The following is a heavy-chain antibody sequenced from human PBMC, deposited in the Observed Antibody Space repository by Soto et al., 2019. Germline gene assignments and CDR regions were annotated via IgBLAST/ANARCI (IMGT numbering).Heavy chain of an antibody. J-gene: IGHJ6*02. CDR1: GFTLSSYA. CDR3: ARGYYGSGGLRYGMDL. CDR2: ISYDGSNK. Sequence: GSLRLSCAASGFTLSSYAMHWVRQAPGKGLEWVAVISYDGSNKYYADSVKGRFTISRDNSKNTLYLQMNSLRAEDTAVFYCARGYYGSGGLRYGMDLWGQGTTVTVSS. V-gene: IGHV3-30-3*01. D-gene: IGHD3-10*01.